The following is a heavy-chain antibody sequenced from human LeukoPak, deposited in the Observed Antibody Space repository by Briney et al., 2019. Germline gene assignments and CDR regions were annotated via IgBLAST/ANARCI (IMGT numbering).Heavy chain of an antibody. Sequence: PSETLSLTCAVYGGSFSGYYWSWIRQPPGKGLEWIGEINHSGSTNYNPSLKSRVTISVDTSKNQFSLKLSSVTAADTAVYYCARHRSRRIAVAGRGHFGYWGQGTLVTVSS. CDR2: INHSGST. V-gene: IGHV4-34*01. J-gene: IGHJ4*02. CDR3: ARHRSRRIAVAGRGHFGY. CDR1: GGSFSGYY. D-gene: IGHD6-19*01.